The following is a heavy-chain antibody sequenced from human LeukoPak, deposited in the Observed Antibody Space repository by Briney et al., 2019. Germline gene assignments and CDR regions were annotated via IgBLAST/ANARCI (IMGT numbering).Heavy chain of an antibody. J-gene: IGHJ3*02. CDR2: ISYDGSNK. CDR3: AKDHRIVGATTGAFDI. Sequence: GRSLRLSCAASGFTFSSYAMHWVRQAPGKGLEWVAVISYDGSNKYYADSVKGRFTISRDNSKNTLYLQMNSLRAEDTAVYYCAKDHRIVGATTGAFDIWGQGTMVTVSS. D-gene: IGHD1-26*01. CDR1: GFTFSSYA. V-gene: IGHV3-30-3*01.